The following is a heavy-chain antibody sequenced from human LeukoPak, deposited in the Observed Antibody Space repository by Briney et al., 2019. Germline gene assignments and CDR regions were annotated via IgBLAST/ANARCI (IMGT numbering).Heavy chain of an antibody. CDR1: GFTFSSYS. D-gene: IGHD1-26*01. V-gene: IGHV3-20*04. CDR2: LDWNGGST. Sequence: GGSLRLSCAASGFTFSSYSMNWVRQAPGKGLEWVSGLDWNGGSTGYADSVKGRFTISRDNAKNSLYLQMNSLRAEDTAFYYCARRRGTYYDYWGQGTLVTVSS. CDR3: ARRRGTYYDY. J-gene: IGHJ4*02.